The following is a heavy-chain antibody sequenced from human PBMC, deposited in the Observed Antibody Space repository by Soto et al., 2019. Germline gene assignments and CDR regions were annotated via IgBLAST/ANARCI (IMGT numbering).Heavy chain of an antibody. CDR1: GGTFSSYA. CDR2: IIPIFGTA. D-gene: IGHD2-2*01. V-gene: IGHV1-69*13. Sequence: GASVKVSCKASGGTFSSYAISWVRQAPGQGLEWMGGIIPIFGTANYAQKFQGRVTITADESTSTAYMELSSLRSEDTAVYYCARDQVVVVPAAKYCYYGMDVWGQGTKVTVSS. J-gene: IGHJ6*02. CDR3: ARDQVVVVPAAKYCYYGMDV.